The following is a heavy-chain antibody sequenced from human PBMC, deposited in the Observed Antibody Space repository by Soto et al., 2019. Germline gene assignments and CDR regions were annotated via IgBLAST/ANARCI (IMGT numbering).Heavy chain of an antibody. CDR3: ARDIAVAALDAFEI. D-gene: IGHD6-19*01. CDR2: LSWNSNAI. Sequence: EVKLVESGGGLVQPGRSLRLSCAASGFAFDDYAMHWVRQAPGKGLQWVSVLSWNSNAIGYADSVKGRFTISRDNAKISLYLQMNRLRPEDTALYYCARDIAVAALDAFEIWGQGTMVTVSS. J-gene: IGHJ3*02. V-gene: IGHV3-9*01. CDR1: GFAFDDYA.